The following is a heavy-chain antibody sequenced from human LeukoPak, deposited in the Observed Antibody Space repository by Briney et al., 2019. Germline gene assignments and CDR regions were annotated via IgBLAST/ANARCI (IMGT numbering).Heavy chain of an antibody. V-gene: IGHV3-23*01. D-gene: IGHD2-2*02. CDR2: ISGSDGST. CDR1: GFTFSSSA. Sequence: PGGSLRLSCAASGFTFSSSAMTWVRQAPGKGLEWVSAISGSDGSTYYADSVKGRFTISRDNSKNTLYLQMNSLRAEDTAVYYCARGPIPDYWGQGTLVTVSS. J-gene: IGHJ4*02. CDR3: ARGPIPDY.